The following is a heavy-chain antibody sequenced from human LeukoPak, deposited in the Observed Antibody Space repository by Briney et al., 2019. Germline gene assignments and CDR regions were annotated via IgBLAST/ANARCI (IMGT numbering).Heavy chain of an antibody. CDR3: ARDSDSSSWYDRDYYYYYGMDV. D-gene: IGHD6-13*01. J-gene: IGHJ6*04. Sequence: GGSLRLSCVASGFTFSDYYMSWIRQAPGKGLEWVSYISSSSSYTNYADSVKGRFTISRDNAKNSLYLQMNSLRAEDTAVYYCARDSDSSSWYDRDYYYYYGMDVWGKGTTVTVSS. CDR1: GFTFSDYY. CDR2: ISSSSSYT. V-gene: IGHV3-11*06.